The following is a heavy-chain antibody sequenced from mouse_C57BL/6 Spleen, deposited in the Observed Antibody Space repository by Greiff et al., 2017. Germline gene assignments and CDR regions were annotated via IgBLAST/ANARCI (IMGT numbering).Heavy chain of an antibody. CDR1: GFTFSNYW. CDR3: TADYGYFDC. Sequence: EVKLMESGGGLVQPGGSLKLSCVASGFTFSNYWMNWVRQSQEKGLEWVAQIRLKSDNYATHYAESVKGRFTISRDDSKSSVYLQMNNRRAEDTGMYYSTADYGYFDCWGQVTTLTFAS. D-gene: IGHD2-4*01. J-gene: IGHJ2*01. V-gene: IGHV6-3*01. CDR2: IRLKSDNYAT.